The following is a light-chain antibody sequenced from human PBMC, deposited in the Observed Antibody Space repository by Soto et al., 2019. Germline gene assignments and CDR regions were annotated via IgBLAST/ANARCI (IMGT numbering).Light chain of an antibody. J-gene: IGLJ2*01. CDR2: LNSDGSH. CDR1: SGHRTYA. V-gene: IGLV4-69*01. CDR3: QTWVTGIQV. Sequence: QLVLTQSPSASASLGASVKLTCTLSSGHRTYAIAWHQQQPEKGPRYLMKLNSDGSHTKGDGIPDRFSGSSSGAERYLTISSLQSEDEADYYCQTWVTGIQVFGGGTKVTVL.